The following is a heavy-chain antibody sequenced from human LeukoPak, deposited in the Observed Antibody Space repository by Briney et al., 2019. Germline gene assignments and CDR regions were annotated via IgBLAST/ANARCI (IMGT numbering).Heavy chain of an antibody. CDR2: IIPIFGTA. D-gene: IGHD3-3*01. V-gene: IGHV1-69*13. CDR3: ARAWEDFWSLRPFDP. J-gene: IGHJ5*02. CDR1: GGTFSSYA. Sequence: GASVKVSCKASGGTFSSYAISWVRQAPGQGLEWMGGIIPIFGTANYAQKFQGRVTITADESTSTAYMEQSSLRSEDTAVYYCARAWEDFWSLRPFDPWGQGTLVTVSS.